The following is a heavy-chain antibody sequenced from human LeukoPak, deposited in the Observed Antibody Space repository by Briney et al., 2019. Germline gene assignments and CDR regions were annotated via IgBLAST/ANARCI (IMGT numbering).Heavy chain of an antibody. V-gene: IGHV1-69*13. J-gene: IGHJ6*03. CDR2: IIPIFGTA. CDR1: GGTFGSYA. CDR3: ALRLGELSLNYYMDV. Sequence: SVKVSCKASGGTFGSYAISWVRQAPGQGLEWMGGIIPIFGTANYAQKFQGRVTVTADESTSTAYMELSSLRSEDTAVYYCALRLGELSLNYYMDVWGKGTTVTVSS. D-gene: IGHD3-16*02.